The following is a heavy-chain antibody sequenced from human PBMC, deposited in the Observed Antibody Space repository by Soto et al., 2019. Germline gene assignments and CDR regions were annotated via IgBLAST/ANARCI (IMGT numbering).Heavy chain of an antibody. D-gene: IGHD5-12*01. Sequence: QVQLQESGPGLVKPSQTLSLTCTVSGGSISSGGHYWSWIRQHPGKGLEWIGYIYYSGSTYYNPSLKSRVTISVDTSKNQFSLKLSSVTAADTAVYYCARDRAANRGGYEGIFDYWGQGTLVTVSS. J-gene: IGHJ4*02. CDR2: IYYSGST. CDR3: ARDRAANRGGYEGIFDY. CDR1: GGSISSGGHY. V-gene: IGHV4-31*03.